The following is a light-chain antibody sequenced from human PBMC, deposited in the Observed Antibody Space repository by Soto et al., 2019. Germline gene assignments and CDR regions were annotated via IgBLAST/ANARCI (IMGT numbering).Light chain of an antibody. CDR1: QTVSSSY. Sequence: DIVLTQSPGTLSLSPGERATLFCRASQTVSSSYLAWYQQKPGQAPRLLIYGASSRATGIPDRFSGSGSGTHFSLTISRLEPEDFAVYYCQQYGVSMWTFGQGTKVDI. J-gene: IGKJ1*01. CDR2: GAS. V-gene: IGKV3-20*01. CDR3: QQYGVSMWT.